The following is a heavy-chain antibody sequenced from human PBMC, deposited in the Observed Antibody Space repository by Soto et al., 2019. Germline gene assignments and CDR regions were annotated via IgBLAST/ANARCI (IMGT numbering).Heavy chain of an antibody. D-gene: IGHD3-22*01. Sequence: GGSLRLSCAASGFTFSNYAMSWARQAPGKGLEWVSVISGSGGSTNYADSVKGRFTISRDNSKNTLYLQMNGLRAEDTAVYYCGKYDSSDYYYGSFDYWGQGTLVTVSS. CDR2: ISGSGGST. CDR3: GKYDSSDYYYGSFDY. CDR1: GFTFSNYA. V-gene: IGHV3-23*01. J-gene: IGHJ4*02.